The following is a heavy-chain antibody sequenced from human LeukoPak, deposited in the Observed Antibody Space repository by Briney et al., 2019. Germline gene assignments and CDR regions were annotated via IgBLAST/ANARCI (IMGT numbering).Heavy chain of an antibody. V-gene: IGHV4-59*10. J-gene: IGHJ6*03. Sequence: GSLRLSCAASGFTFSSYSMNWVRQAPGKGLEWIGRIYTSGSTNYNPSLKSRVTMSVDTSKNQFSLKLSSVTAADTAVYYCARGSASIAAYAGYYYYYYMDVWGKGTTVTVSS. CDR3: ARGSASIAAYAGYYYYYYMDV. D-gene: IGHD6-6*01. CDR2: IYTSGST. CDR1: GFTFSSYS.